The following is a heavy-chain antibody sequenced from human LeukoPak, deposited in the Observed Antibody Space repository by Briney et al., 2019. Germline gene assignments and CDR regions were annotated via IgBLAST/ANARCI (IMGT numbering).Heavy chain of an antibody. D-gene: IGHD6-19*01. CDR3: ARGSGWYSYDY. V-gene: IGHV3-74*01. CDR1: GFTFSNYW. Sequence: GGSLRLSCAASGFTFSNYWMHWVRHAPGKGLVWVSRINSDGSTTNYADSVKGRFTISRDNAKNTLYLQMNSLRAEDTAVYYCARGSGWYSYDYWGQGTLVTVSS. CDR2: INSDGSTT. J-gene: IGHJ4*02.